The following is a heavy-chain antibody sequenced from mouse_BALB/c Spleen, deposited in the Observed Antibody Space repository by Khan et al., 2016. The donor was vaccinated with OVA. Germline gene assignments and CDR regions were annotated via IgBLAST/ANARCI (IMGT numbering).Heavy chain of an antibody. Sequence: VELVESGPGLVAPSQSLSITCTVSGFSFTSYGVHWVRQPPGKDLEWLGVIWTGGNTNYNSALRSSLTINKDNSKSQVFLKMNNLQTDDTAVYCCARDLGSNHWYFDFWGAGTTVTVSS. J-gene: IGHJ1*01. CDR2: IWTGGNT. CDR3: ARDLGSNHWYFDF. V-gene: IGHV2-9*02. D-gene: IGHD1-1*01. CDR1: GFSFTSYG.